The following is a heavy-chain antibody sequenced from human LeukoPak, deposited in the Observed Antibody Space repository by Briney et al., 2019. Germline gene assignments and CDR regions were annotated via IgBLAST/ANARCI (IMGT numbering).Heavy chain of an antibody. J-gene: IGHJ3*02. CDR2: IRYDGFNR. CDR3: AKKTIVGATVDAFDI. V-gene: IGHV3-30*02. D-gene: IGHD1-26*01. Sequence: GGSLRLSCAASGFTFSNYGMHWVRQAPGKGLEWVASIRYDGFNRYYADSLKGRFTISRDNSKNTLYLQMNSLRAEDTAVYYCAKKTIVGATVDAFDIWGQGTMVIVSS. CDR1: GFTFSNYG.